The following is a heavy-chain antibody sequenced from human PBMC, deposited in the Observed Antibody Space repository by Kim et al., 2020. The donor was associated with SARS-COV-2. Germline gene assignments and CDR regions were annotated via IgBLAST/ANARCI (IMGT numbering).Heavy chain of an antibody. Sequence: QKLQGRVTMTADTSTSTAYMELRSLRSDDTAVYYCARIYYDSSGYDAFDIWGQGTMVTVSS. D-gene: IGHD3-22*01. J-gene: IGHJ3*02. V-gene: IGHV1-18*01. CDR3: ARIYYDSSGYDAFDI.